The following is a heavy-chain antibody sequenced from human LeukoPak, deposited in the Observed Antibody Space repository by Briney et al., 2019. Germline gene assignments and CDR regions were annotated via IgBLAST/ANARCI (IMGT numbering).Heavy chain of an antibody. CDR1: GFILMIAR. D-gene: IGHD1-26*01. CDR3: TTDGVGIEGATFDY. Sequence: PGGPLRLLCGAWGFILMIARMLGGRKAPGKAVVCVGRFKAKPHGGTTDYAAPVKGRFTISRDDSKNTLYLQMNSLKTEDTAVYYCTTDGVGIEGATFDYWGQGILVTVSS. V-gene: IGHV3-15*01. CDR2: FKAKPHGGTT. J-gene: IGHJ4*02.